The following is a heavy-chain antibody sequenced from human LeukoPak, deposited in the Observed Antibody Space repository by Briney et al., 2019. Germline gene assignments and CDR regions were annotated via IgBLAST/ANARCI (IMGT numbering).Heavy chain of an antibody. V-gene: IGHV1-18*01. J-gene: IGHJ4*02. D-gene: IGHD3-22*01. Sequence: ASVKVSCKASGYTFTSYGISWVRQAPGQGLEWMGWISAYNGNTNYAQKLQGRVTMTTDTSTSTAYMELRSLGSDDTAVYYCARGGAVGVMYYYDSSGYYYWGQGTLVTVSS. CDR3: ARGGAVGVMYYYDSSGYYY. CDR1: GYTFTSYG. CDR2: ISAYNGNT.